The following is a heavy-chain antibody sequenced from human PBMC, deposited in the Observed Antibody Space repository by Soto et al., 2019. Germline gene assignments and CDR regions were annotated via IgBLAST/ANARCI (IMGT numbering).Heavy chain of an antibody. J-gene: IGHJ6*02. CDR1: GGSISSGYYY. Sequence: QVQLQESVPGLVKPSQTLSLTCSVSGGSISSGYYYWSWIRQPPGKVLEWIGTIYYSGNTYYNPSLKSRFIISLDTSKTQFSLNVGSVTAADTAVYYFASSSLYGMDVWGQGTTVTVS. CDR2: IYYSGNT. CDR3: ASSSLYGMDV. V-gene: IGHV4-30-4*01.